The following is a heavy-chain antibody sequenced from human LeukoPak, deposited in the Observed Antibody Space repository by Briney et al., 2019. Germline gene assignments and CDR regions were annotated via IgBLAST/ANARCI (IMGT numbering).Heavy chain of an antibody. CDR2: IYYSGST. J-gene: IGHJ3*02. D-gene: IGHD5-18*01. Sequence: KPSETLSLTCTVSGGSISSSSYYWGWIRQPPGKGLEWIGSIYYSGSTYYNPSLKSRVTISVDTSKNQFSLKLSSVTAAGTAVYYCARRIQLWLHAFDIWGQGTMVTVSS. CDR1: GGSISSSSYY. V-gene: IGHV4-39*01. CDR3: ARRIQLWLHAFDI.